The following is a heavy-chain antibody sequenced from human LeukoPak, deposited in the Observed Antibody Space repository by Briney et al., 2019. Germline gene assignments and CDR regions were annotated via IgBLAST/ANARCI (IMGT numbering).Heavy chain of an antibody. V-gene: IGHV4-34*01. Sequence: SPETLSLTCAVYGGSFSGYYWSWIRLPPGKGLEWIGEINHSGSTNYNPSLKSRVTISVDTSKNQFSLKLSSVTAADTAVYYCARVDSPDYYDSSGYYYPYFDYWGQGTLVTVSS. CDR3: ARVDSPDYYDSSGYYYPYFDY. D-gene: IGHD3-22*01. CDR1: GGSFSGYY. J-gene: IGHJ4*02. CDR2: INHSGST.